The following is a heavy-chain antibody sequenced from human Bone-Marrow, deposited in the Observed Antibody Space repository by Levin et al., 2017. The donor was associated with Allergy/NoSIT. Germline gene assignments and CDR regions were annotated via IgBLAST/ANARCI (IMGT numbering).Heavy chain of an antibody. D-gene: IGHD3-16*02. J-gene: IGHJ4*02. Sequence: ASVKVSCKASGNTFTSYGFTWVRQAPGQGLEWMGWISGYNGNTKYAQKFQGRVTLTTDTSTRTAYMELRSLRSDDTAVYYCATRQTFGGVIVFGGLDYWGQGALVTVSS. CDR3: ATRQTFGGVIVFGGLDY. CDR1: GNTFTSYG. V-gene: IGHV1-18*01. CDR2: ISGYNGNT.